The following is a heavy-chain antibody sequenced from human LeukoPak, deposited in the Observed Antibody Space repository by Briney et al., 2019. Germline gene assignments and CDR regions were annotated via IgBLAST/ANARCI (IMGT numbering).Heavy chain of an antibody. J-gene: IGHJ4*02. CDR1: GGTFSSYA. CDR2: IIPIFGTA. CDR3: ARDPGYCSSTSCSWVGTAWSDY. D-gene: IGHD2-2*01. V-gene: IGHV1-69*13. Sequence: GASVKVSCKASGGTFSSYAISWVRQAPGQGLEWMGGIIPIFGTANYAQKFQGRVTITADESTSTAYMELSSLRSEDTAVYYCARDPGYCSSTSCSWVGTAWSDYWGQGTLDTVSS.